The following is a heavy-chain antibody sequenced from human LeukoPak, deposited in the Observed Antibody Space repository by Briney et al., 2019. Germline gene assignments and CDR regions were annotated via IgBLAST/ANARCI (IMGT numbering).Heavy chain of an antibody. CDR1: GYTFTSYY. J-gene: IGHJ5*02. CDR3: AKDGGRVVVPARARYNWFDP. D-gene: IGHD2-15*01. Sequence: ASVKVSCKASGYTFTSYYMHWVRQAPGQGLEWMGIINPSAGNTSYAQKFQGRVTMTRDMSTSTIYMELSSLRSEDTAVYYCAKDGGRVVVPARARYNWFDPWGQGTLVTVSS. V-gene: IGHV1-46*01. CDR2: INPSAGNT.